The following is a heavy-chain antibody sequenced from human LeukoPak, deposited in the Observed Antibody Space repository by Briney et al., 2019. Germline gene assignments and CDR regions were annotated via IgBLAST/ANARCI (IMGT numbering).Heavy chain of an antibody. Sequence: PGGSLRLSCAASGFTFSSYAMSWVRQAPGKGLEWVSAISGSGGSTYYTDSVKGRFTISRDNSKNTLYLQMNSLRAEDTAVYYCAKDPAAYGDYWFDPWGQGTLVTVSS. V-gene: IGHV3-23*01. CDR1: GFTFSSYA. CDR3: AKDPAAYGDYWFDP. D-gene: IGHD4-17*01. J-gene: IGHJ5*02. CDR2: ISGSGGST.